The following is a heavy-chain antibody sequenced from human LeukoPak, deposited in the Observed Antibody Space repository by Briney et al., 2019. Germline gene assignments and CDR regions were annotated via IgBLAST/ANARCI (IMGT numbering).Heavy chain of an antibody. Sequence: ASVKVSCKASGGTFSSYAISWVRQAPGQGLEWMGWINPNSGGTNYAQKFQGRVTMTRDTSISTAYMELSRLRSDDTAVYYCASGGLRSWVNGYYFDYWGQGTLVTVSS. D-gene: IGHD5-12*01. J-gene: IGHJ4*02. CDR3: ASGGLRSWVNGYYFDY. CDR2: INPNSGGT. V-gene: IGHV1-2*02. CDR1: GGTFSSYA.